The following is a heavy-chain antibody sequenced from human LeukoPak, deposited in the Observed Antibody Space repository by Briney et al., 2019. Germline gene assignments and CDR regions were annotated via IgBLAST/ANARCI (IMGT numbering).Heavy chain of an antibody. CDR3: AKRPSDYADYVTYFDY. V-gene: IGHV3-13*01. CDR2: IGTAGDT. Sequence: GGSLRLSCAASGFTFSSYDMHWVRQATGKGLEWVSAIGTAGDTYYPGSVKGRFTISRENAKNSLYLQMNSLRAGDTAVYYCAKRPSDYADYVTYFDYWGQGTLVTVSS. J-gene: IGHJ4*02. CDR1: GFTFSSYD. D-gene: IGHD4-17*01.